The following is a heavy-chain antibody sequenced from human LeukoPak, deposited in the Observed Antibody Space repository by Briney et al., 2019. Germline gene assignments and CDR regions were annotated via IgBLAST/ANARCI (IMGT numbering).Heavy chain of an antibody. V-gene: IGHV4-4*07. CDR2: FYTSGST. Sequence: SETLSLTCTFSGGSISSYYWSWIRQPVGKGLEWIGRFYTSGSTYYNPSRKSRVTMSVDTSKNHFSLKLSSVTAADTALYYCARDRYNYHFDYWGQGTLVTVSS. J-gene: IGHJ4*02. CDR3: ARDRYNYHFDY. CDR1: GGSISSYY. D-gene: IGHD5-24*01.